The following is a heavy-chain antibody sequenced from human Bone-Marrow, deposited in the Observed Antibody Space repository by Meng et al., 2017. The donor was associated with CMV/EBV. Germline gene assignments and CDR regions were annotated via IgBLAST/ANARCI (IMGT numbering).Heavy chain of an antibody. CDR3: ARGFLEWLLIDY. CDR2: INPNSGGT. Sequence: ASVKVSCKASGGTFSSYAISWVRQAPGQGLEWMGWINPNSGGTNYAQKFQGRVTMTRDTSISTAYMELSRLRSDDTAVYYCARGFLEWLLIDYWGQGTLVTVSS. V-gene: IGHV1-2*02. D-gene: IGHD3-3*01. CDR1: GGTFSSYA. J-gene: IGHJ4*02.